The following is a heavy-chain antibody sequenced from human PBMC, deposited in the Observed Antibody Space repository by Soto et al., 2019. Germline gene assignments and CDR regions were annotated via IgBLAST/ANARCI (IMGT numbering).Heavy chain of an antibody. V-gene: IGHV1-69*02. Sequence: QVQLVQSGAEVKKPGSSVKVSCKASGGTFSSYTISWVRQAPGQGLEWMGRIIPILGIANYAQKFQGRVTITADKSTSTAYLELSSLRSEDTAVYYCARTLGLGELSYYYYGMDVWGQGTTVTVSS. J-gene: IGHJ6*02. CDR3: ARTLGLGELSYYYYGMDV. CDR1: GGTFSSYT. D-gene: IGHD3-10*01. CDR2: IIPILGIA.